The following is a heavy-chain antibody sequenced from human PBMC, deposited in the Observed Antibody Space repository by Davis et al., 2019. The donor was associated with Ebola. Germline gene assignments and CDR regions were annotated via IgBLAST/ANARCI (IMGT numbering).Heavy chain of an antibody. D-gene: IGHD3-16*02. Sequence: SETLSLTCTVSGGSVSSGSYYWSWIRQPPGKGLEWIGYIYYSGSTNYNPSLKSRVTISVDTSKNQFSLKLSSVTAADTAVYYCARQGYPRNYYYYGMDVWGQGTTVTVSS. CDR3: ARQGYPRNYYYYGMDV. CDR2: IYYSGST. CDR1: GGSVSSGSYY. J-gene: IGHJ6*02. V-gene: IGHV4-61*01.